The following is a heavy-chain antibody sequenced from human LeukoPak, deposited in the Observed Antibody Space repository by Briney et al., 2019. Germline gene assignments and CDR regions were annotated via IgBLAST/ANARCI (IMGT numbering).Heavy chain of an antibody. V-gene: IGHV3-33*06. J-gene: IGHJ4*02. Sequence: PGRSLRLSCAASGFTFSSYGMHWVRQAPGKGLEWVAVIWYDGSNKYYADSVKGRFAISRDNSKNTLYLQMNSLRAEDTAVYYCAKVDSSSWSYFDYWGQGTLVTVSS. CDR2: IWYDGSNK. CDR3: AKVDSSSWSYFDY. D-gene: IGHD6-13*01. CDR1: GFTFSSYG.